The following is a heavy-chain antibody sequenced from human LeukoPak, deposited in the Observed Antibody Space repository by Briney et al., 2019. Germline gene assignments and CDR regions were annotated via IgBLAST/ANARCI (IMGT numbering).Heavy chain of an antibody. CDR1: GFTFSSYA. J-gene: IGHJ4*02. CDR2: ISGSGVTT. V-gene: IGHV3-23*01. D-gene: IGHD3-3*01. Sequence: GSLRLSCAASGFTFSSYAMSWVRQAPGKGLEWVSAISGSGVTTYYADSVKGRFTISRDNSKNTLYLQMNSLRAEDMALYYCAKAATIFGVVSPGFDYWGQGTLVTVSS. CDR3: AKAATIFGVVSPGFDY.